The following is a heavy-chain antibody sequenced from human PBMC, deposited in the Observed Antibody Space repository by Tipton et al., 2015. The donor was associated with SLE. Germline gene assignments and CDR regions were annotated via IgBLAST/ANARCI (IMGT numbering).Heavy chain of an antibody. J-gene: IGHJ4*02. Sequence: GLVKPSETLSLTCTVSGGSITTTTYYWGWIRQSPGKGLEWIGSIYYSGSTNYNPSLKSRVTISVDTSKNQFSLGLYSVTVEDTAVYYCAGSSPGYTSGGGSLDSWGPGTLVTVSS. D-gene: IGHD6-19*01. V-gene: IGHV4-39*07. CDR1: GGSITTTTYY. CDR2: IYYSGST. CDR3: AGSSPGYTSGGGSLDS.